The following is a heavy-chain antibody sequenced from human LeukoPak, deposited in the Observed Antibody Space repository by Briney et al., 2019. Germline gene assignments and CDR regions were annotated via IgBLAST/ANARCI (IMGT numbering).Heavy chain of an antibody. CDR2: MNPNSGNT. D-gene: IGHD3-22*01. CDR3: ARGYYYDSRDAFDI. CDR1: GYTFTSYD. J-gene: IGHJ3*02. Sequence: ASVKVSCKASGYTFTSYDINWVRHATGQGLEWMGWMNPNSGNTGYAQKFQGRVTMTRNTSISTAYMELSSLRSEDTAVYYCARGYYYDSRDAFDIWGQGTMVTVSS. V-gene: IGHV1-8*01.